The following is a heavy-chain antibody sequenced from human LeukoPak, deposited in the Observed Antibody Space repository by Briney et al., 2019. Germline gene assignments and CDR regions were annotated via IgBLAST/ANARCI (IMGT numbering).Heavy chain of an antibody. CDR3: ARGQWYYDFWSGYKNYGMDV. D-gene: IGHD3-3*01. CDR1: GFTFSSYS. J-gene: IGHJ6*02. Sequence: PGGSLRLSCAASGFTFSSYSMNWVRQAPGKGLEWVSSISSSSSYIYYADSVKGRFTVSRDNAKNSLYLQMNSLRAEDTAVYYCARGQWYYDFWSGYKNYGMDVWGQGTTVTVSS. V-gene: IGHV3-21*01. CDR2: ISSSSSYI.